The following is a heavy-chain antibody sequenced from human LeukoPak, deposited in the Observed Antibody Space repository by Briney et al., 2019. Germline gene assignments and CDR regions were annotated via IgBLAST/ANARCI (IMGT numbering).Heavy chain of an antibody. J-gene: IGHJ4*02. CDR1: GGTFSSYA. V-gene: IGHV1-69*13. CDR3: ASGVRSRGYSYGYDFDY. CDR2: IIPIFGTA. D-gene: IGHD5-18*01. Sequence: SVNVSCKASGGTFSSYAISWVRQAPGQGLEWMGGIIPIFGTANYAQKFQGRVTITADESTSTAYMELSSLRSEDTAVYYCASGVRSRGYSYGYDFDYWGQGTLVTVSS.